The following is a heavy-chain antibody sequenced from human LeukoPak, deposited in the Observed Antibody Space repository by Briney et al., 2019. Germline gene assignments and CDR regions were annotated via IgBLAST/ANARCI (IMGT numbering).Heavy chain of an antibody. CDR1: GGSFSGYY. CDR3: ARAGQWLVRSFDY. J-gene: IGHJ4*02. V-gene: IGHV4-34*01. CDR2: INHSGST. Sequence: SETLSLTCAVYGGSFSGYYWSWIRQPPGKGLEWIGEINHSGSTNYNPSLESRVTISVDTSKNQFSLKLSSVTAADTAVYYCARAGQWLVRSFDYWGQGTLVTVSS. D-gene: IGHD6-19*01.